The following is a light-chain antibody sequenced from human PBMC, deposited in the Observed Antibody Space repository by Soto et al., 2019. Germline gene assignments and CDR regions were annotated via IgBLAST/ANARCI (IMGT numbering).Light chain of an antibody. CDR2: DAS. J-gene: IGKJ1*01. V-gene: IGKV1-33*01. CDR1: QDIATY. CDR3: QQYDNLPPTWT. Sequence: DIQMTQSPSSLSASVGKRVTITCQASQDIATYLNWYQQKPGKAPNLLIYDASNLETGVPSRFSGGGSGTRFTFTISNLQPEDIATYYCQQYDNLPPTWTFGQGTKVEIE.